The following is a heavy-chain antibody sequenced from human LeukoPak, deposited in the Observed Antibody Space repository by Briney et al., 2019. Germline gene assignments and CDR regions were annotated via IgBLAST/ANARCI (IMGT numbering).Heavy chain of an antibody. CDR3: AREVGPRYCSSTSCYWLWFDP. V-gene: IGHV3-9*01. CDR1: GFTFDDYA. Sequence: GGSLRLSCAASGFTFDDYAMHWVRQAPGKGMEWVSGISWNGGSIGYADSVKGRFTISRDNAKNSLYLQMNSLRAEDTALYYCAREVGPRYCSSTSCYWLWFDPWGQGTLVTVSS. J-gene: IGHJ5*02. CDR2: ISWNGGSI. D-gene: IGHD2-2*01.